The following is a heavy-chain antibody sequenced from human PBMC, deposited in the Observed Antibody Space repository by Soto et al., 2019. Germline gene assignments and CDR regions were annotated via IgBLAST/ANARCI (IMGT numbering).Heavy chain of an antibody. CDR1: GYTFTSYY. V-gene: IGHV1-46*01. J-gene: IGHJ6*02. D-gene: IGHD1-26*01. CDR3: ARVGRNYYYYYGMDV. CDR2: INPSGGST. Sequence: ASVKVSCKASGYTFTSYYMHWVRQAPGQGLEWMGIINPSGGSTSYAQKFQGRVTMTRDTSTSTVYMELSSLRSEDTAVYYCARVGRNYYYYYGMDVWGQGTTVTVSS.